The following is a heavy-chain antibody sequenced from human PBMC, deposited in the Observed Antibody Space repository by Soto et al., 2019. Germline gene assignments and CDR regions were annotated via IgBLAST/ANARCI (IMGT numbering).Heavy chain of an antibody. V-gene: IGHV5-51*01. Sequence: GESLKISGKGSGYRFTSYWIGWVRQMPGKGLEWMGIFYPGDSDIRVSPSFQGQVTISADKSINTAYLQWRSLKASDTAMYYCALSSIAAAGFDYWGPGTRVTVSS. CDR1: GYRFTSYW. D-gene: IGHD6-13*01. CDR2: FYPGDSDI. J-gene: IGHJ4*02. CDR3: ALSSIAAAGFDY.